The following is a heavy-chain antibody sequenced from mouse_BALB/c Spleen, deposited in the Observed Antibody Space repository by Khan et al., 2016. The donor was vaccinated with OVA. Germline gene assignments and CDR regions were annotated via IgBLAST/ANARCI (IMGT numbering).Heavy chain of an antibody. CDR3: TRTGNYRDYFGY. CDR1: GYTFSSYW. Sequence: QVQLQQSGAELMKPGASVKISCKATGYTFSSYWIEWVKQRPGHGLEWIGEILPGSGSTNYNEKFKGKATFTADTSSNTAYMQLNSLTSEDSAVYYCTRTGNYRDYFGYWGQGTTLTVSS. CDR2: ILPGSGST. J-gene: IGHJ2*01. D-gene: IGHD2-1*01. V-gene: IGHV1-9*01.